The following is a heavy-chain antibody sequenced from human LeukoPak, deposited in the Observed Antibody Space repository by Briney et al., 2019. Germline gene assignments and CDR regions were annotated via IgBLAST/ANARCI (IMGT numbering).Heavy chain of an antibody. CDR1: GDSVSSKSAA. D-gene: IGHD3-9*01. CDR2: TYYRSKWYN. Sequence: SQTLSLTCAIFGDSVSSKSAAWNWIRQSPSRGLEWLGKTYYRSKWYNDYAVSVKSRIIINPDTSKNQFSLQLNSVTPEDTAVYYCARDGFDVYNWFDPWGQGTLVTVSS. CDR3: ARDGFDVYNWFDP. V-gene: IGHV6-1*01. J-gene: IGHJ5*02.